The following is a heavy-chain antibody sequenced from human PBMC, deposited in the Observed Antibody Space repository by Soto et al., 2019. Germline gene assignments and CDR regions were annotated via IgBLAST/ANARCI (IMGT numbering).Heavy chain of an antibody. V-gene: IGHV3-23*01. CDR2: ISGSGGST. CDR3: ATHSNHRRDIYSSSRVTARNLGWF. Sequence: GSLRLSCAASGFTFSSYAMSWVRQAPGKGLEWVSAISGSGGSTYYADSVKGRFTISRDNSKNTLYLQMNSLRAEDTAVYYCATHSNHRRDIYSSSRVTARNLGWFRGQGTLVTVSS. CDR1: GFTFSSYA. D-gene: IGHD6-13*01. J-gene: IGHJ4*02.